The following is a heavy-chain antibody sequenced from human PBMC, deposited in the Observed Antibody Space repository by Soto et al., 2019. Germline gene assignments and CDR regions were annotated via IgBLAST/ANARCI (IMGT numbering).Heavy chain of an antibody. CDR2: IYYSGST. V-gene: IGHV4-59*01. Sequence: SETLSLTCTASGGSISSYYWSWIRQPPGKGLEWIGYIYYSGSTNYNPSLKSRVTISVDTSKNQFSLKLSSVTAADTAVYYCARDPWDRGSMWFGDSWFDPWGQGTLVTVSS. CDR3: ARDPWDRGSMWFGDSWFDP. J-gene: IGHJ5*02. D-gene: IGHD3-10*01. CDR1: GGSISSYY.